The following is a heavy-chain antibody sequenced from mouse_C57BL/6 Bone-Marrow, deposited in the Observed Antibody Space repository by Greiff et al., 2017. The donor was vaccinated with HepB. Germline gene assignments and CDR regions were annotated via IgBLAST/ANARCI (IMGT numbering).Heavy chain of an antibody. Sequence: EVQLQQSGPELVKPGASVKIPCKASGYTFTDYNMDWVKQSHGKSLEWIGDINPNNGGTIYNQKFKGKATLTVDKSSSTAYMELRSLTSEDTAVYYCARVVYDYDRARYFVYWGQGTTLTVSS. V-gene: IGHV1-18*01. CDR1: GYTFTDYN. CDR3: ARVVYDYDRARYFVY. J-gene: IGHJ2*01. CDR2: INPNNGGT. D-gene: IGHD2-4*01.